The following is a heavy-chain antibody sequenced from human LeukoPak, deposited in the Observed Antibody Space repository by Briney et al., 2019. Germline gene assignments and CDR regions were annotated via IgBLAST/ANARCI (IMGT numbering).Heavy chain of an antibody. Sequence: PGGSLRLSCAASGFTFYGSGIHWVRQASGKGLEWFGRLKSKTDHYATSYAASVKGRFTISRDDSKDTAYLQMNSLKSEDTAVYYCTRLVAAGGVEAFDIWGQGTTVTVSS. CDR3: TRLVAAGGVEAFDI. J-gene: IGHJ3*02. CDR2: LKSKTDHYAT. D-gene: IGHD6-13*01. CDR1: GFTFYGSG. V-gene: IGHV3-73*01.